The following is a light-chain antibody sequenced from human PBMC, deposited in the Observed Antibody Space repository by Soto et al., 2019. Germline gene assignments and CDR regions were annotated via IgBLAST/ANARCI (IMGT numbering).Light chain of an antibody. CDR3: NSYTSSNNLYV. CDR2: AVS. V-gene: IGLV2-14*01. CDR1: SSDVGGYNY. J-gene: IGLJ1*01. Sequence: QSALTQPASVSGSPGQSITISCTGTSSDVGGYNYVSWYQQHPGKAPKLIIYAVSYRPSGVSNRCSGSKSGNTASLTSSGLQTEDEAEYYSNSYTSSNNLYVFGTGTQLTVL.